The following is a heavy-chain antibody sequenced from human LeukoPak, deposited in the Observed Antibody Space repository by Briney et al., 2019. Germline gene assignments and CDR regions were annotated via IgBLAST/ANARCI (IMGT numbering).Heavy chain of an antibody. CDR1: GFTFSVSA. V-gene: IGHV3-73*01. CDR2: IRSKANNYAT. CDR3: TSIDY. Sequence: PGGSLRLSCAASGFTFSVSALHWVRQTSGEGLEWVGRIRSKANNYATAYAASVKGRFTISRDDSKNTAYLQMNSLKIEDTAVYYCTSIDYWGQGTLVTVSS. J-gene: IGHJ4*02.